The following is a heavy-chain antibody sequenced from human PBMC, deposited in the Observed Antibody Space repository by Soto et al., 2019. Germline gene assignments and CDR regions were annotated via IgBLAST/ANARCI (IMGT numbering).Heavy chain of an antibody. J-gene: IGHJ4*01. V-gene: IGHV1-69*02. Sequence: QVQLVQSGAEVKKPGSSVKVSCKASGGTFSSYTISWVRQAPGQGLEWMGRIIPILGIANYAQKFQGRVTITADKSTSTASMDLSNLRSEDTAVYYCARGTACSGGSCYPSYFDYWVHGTLVTVSS. CDR3: ARGTACSGGSCYPSYFDY. CDR1: GGTFSSYT. D-gene: IGHD2-15*01. CDR2: IIPILGIA.